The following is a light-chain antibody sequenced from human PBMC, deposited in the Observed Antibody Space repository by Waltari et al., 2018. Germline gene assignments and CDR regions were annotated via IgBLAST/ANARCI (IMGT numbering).Light chain of an antibody. CDR1: SSNVGHYNY. J-gene: IGLJ2*01. V-gene: IGLV2-14*01. Sequence: QSALTQPTSVSGSLGQSITISCTGTSSNVGHYNYVSWHQHHPDNAPKLIIYEVTNRPSGVSTRFSGSKSGNTASLTISGLQAEDEAFYYCSSYTISSAIFIFGGGTKVTV. CDR2: EVT. CDR3: SSYTISSAIFI.